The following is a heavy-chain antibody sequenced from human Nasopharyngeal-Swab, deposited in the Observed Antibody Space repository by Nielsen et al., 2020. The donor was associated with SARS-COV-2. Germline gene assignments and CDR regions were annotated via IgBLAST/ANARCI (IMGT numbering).Heavy chain of an antibody. J-gene: IGHJ6*02. D-gene: IGHD5-18*01. V-gene: IGHV3-11*01. CDR3: ARDSKDTAMVIVYYYYYGMDV. CDR2: ISSSGSTI. CDR1: GFTFSDYY. Sequence: GGSLRLSCAASGFTFSDYYMSWIRQAPGKGLEWVSYISSSGSTIYYADSVKGRFTISRDNAKNSLYLQMNSLRAEDTAVYYCARDSKDTAMVIVYYYYYGMDVWGQGTTVTVSS.